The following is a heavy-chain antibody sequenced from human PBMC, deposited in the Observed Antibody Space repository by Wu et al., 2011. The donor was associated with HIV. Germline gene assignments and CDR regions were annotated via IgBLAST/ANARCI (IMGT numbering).Heavy chain of an antibody. J-gene: IGHJ5*02. CDR3: ARDLSGTFDP. CDR2: IIPIFDTS. D-gene: IGHD6-19*01. Sequence: KVSCKASGGTFRYAINWVRQAPGQGLEWMGGIIPIFDTSDYAQKFQGRLKVTTDESTNTAYMELSSLTSEDTAVYYCARDLSGTFDPWGQGTLVTVSS. V-gene: IGHV1-69*05. CDR1: GGTFRYA.